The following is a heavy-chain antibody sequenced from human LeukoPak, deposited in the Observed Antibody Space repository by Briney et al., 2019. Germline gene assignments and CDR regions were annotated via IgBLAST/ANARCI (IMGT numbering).Heavy chain of an antibody. Sequence: KPGGSLRLSCAASGFAFSNAWMSWVRQAPGKGLEWVGRIKSKTDGGTTDYAAPVKGRFTISRDDSKNTLYLQMNSLKTEDTAVYYCTTIPNVHYDFWSGYSPTNDAFDIWGQGTMVTVSS. D-gene: IGHD3-3*01. CDR3: TTIPNVHYDFWSGYSPTNDAFDI. CDR2: IKSKTDGGTT. J-gene: IGHJ3*02. V-gene: IGHV3-15*01. CDR1: GFAFSNAW.